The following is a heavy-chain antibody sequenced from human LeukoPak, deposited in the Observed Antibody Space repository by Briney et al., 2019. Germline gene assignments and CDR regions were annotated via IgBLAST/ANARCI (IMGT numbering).Heavy chain of an antibody. D-gene: IGHD5-24*01. Sequence: GESLKISCKGSGYSFTSYWIGWVRQMPGKGLEWMGIIYPGDSDTRYSPSFQGQVTISADKSISTAYLQWSSLKASDTAMYYCARRGRDGYNYNYYFDYWGQGTLVTVSS. J-gene: IGHJ4*02. CDR1: GYSFTSYW. CDR2: IYPGDSDT. CDR3: ARRGRDGYNYNYYFDY. V-gene: IGHV5-51*01.